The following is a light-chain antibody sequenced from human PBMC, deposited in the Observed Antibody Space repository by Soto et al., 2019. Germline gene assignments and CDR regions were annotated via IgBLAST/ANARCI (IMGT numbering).Light chain of an antibody. CDR2: AAS. CDR1: QSISGN. Sequence: DIQMTQSPSSLSAAVGDRVTITCRASQSISGNLNWYQQKPGKVPKLLIYAASSLQGGVPSRFSGSGSGTDFTLAISSLQPEDLAIYYCQQSYTPPWTFGQGTKVEI. V-gene: IGKV1-39*01. CDR3: QQSYTPPWT. J-gene: IGKJ1*01.